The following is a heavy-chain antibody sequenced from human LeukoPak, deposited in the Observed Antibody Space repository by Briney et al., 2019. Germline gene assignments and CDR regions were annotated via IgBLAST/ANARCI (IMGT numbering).Heavy chain of an antibody. CDR2: INTDGRST. CDR3: ASDGSYYYDSSGYYTDY. V-gene: IGHV3-74*01. J-gene: IGHJ4*02. CDR1: GFTFSNYW. Sequence: PGGSLRLSCTTSGFTFSNYWMHWVRPAPGKGLVWVSRINTDGRSTNYADSVKGRFTISRDNAKNTLYLQMNSLRAEDTAVYYCASDGSYYYDSSGYYTDYWGQGTLATVSS. D-gene: IGHD3-22*01.